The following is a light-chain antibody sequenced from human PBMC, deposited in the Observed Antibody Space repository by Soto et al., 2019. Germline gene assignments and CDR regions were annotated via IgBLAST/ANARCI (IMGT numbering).Light chain of an antibody. CDR1: SSDVGDYNY. J-gene: IGLJ1*01. CDR3: SSYAGGNNYV. V-gene: IGLV2-8*01. CDR2: EVT. Sequence: QSVRTQPPSASGSPGQSVTISCTGTSSDVGDYNYVSWYQQHPGKAPKLMIYEVTKRPSGVPDRFSGSKSGNTASLTVSGLQAEDEADYYCSSYAGGNNYVFGTGTKLTVL.